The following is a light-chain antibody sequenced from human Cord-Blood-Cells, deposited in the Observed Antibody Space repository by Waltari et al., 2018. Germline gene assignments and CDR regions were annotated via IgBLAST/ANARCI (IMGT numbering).Light chain of an antibody. CDR3: CSYAGSYTWV. V-gene: IGLV2-11*01. CDR1: SSDVGGYNS. Sequence: QSALTQPRAVSGSPGPSVTISCTATSSDVGGYNSVSWYQQHPGKAPKLMIYDVSKRPSGVPDRFSGSKSGNTASLTISGLQAEDEADYYCCSYAGSYTWVFGGGTKLTVL. J-gene: IGLJ3*02. CDR2: DVS.